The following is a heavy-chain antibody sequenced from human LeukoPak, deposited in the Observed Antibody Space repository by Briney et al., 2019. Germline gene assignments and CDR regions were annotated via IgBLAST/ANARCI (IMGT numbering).Heavy chain of an antibody. CDR3: ARQNDFRLDY. V-gene: IGHV5-51*01. J-gene: IGHJ4*02. D-gene: IGHD3-3*01. CDR2: IYPGDSDT. Sequence: GESLKISCKGAGYSFSSYWIGWVRQMPGKGLEWMGIIYPGDSDTRYSPSLQGPVTISVDTSIGTAYLQWSSLKASDTAIYYCARQNDFRLDYWGQGTLVTASS. CDR1: GYSFSSYW.